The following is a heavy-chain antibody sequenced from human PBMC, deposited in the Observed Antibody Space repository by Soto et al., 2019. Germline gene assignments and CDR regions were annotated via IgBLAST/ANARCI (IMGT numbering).Heavy chain of an antibody. CDR2: IYYSGST. J-gene: IGHJ3*02. CDR3: ARHCSGGSCYYAFDI. Sequence: QVQLQESGPGLVKPSETLSLTCTVSGGSISSYYWSWIRQPQGKGLEWIAYIYYSGSTNYNPSLKSRVTISVDTSKNQFSLKLSSVTAADTAVYYCARHCSGGSCYYAFDIWGQGTMVTVSS. V-gene: IGHV4-59*08. CDR1: GGSISSYY. D-gene: IGHD2-15*01.